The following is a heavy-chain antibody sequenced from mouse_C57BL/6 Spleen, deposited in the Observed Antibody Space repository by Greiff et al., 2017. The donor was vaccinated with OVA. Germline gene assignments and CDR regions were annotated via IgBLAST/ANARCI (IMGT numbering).Heavy chain of an antibody. Sequence: QVQLQQPGAELVKPGASVKLSCKASGYTFTSYWMQWVKQRPGQGLEWIGEIDPSDSYTNYNQKFKGKATLTVDTSSSTAYMQLSSLTSEDSAVYDCARRNDYGGRLYAMDYWGQGTSVTVSS. CDR1: GYTFTSYW. J-gene: IGHJ4*01. V-gene: IGHV1-50*01. CDR3: ARRNDYGGRLYAMDY. CDR2: IDPSDSYT. D-gene: IGHD2-4*01.